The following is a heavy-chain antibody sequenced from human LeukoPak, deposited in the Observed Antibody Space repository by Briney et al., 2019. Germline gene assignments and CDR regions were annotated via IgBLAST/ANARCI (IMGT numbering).Heavy chain of an antibody. J-gene: IGHJ4*02. CDR1: GGSISSSNW. V-gene: IGHV4-4*02. D-gene: IGHD3-3*01. CDR3: ARRPGKITISGVVPHYFDY. Sequence: ASGTLSLTCAVSGGSISSSNWWSWVRPPPGKGLEWIGEIYHSGSTNYNPSLKSRVTISVDKSKNQFSLKLSSVTAADTAVYYCARRPGKITISGVVPHYFDYWGQGILVTVSS. CDR2: IYHSGST.